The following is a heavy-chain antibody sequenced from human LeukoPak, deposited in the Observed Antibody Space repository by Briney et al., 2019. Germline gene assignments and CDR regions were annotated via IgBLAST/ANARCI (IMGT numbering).Heavy chain of an antibody. CDR2: ISSSSSYI. D-gene: IGHD4-17*01. J-gene: IGHJ6*03. CDR3: AKGDYGAPYYYMDV. CDR1: GFTFSSYS. V-gene: IGHV3-21*04. Sequence: PGGSLRLSCAASGFTFSSYSMNWVRQAPGKGLEWVSSISSSSSYIYYADSVKGRFTISRDNAKNTLYLQMNSLRAEDTAVYYCAKGDYGAPYYYMDVWGKGTTVTVSS.